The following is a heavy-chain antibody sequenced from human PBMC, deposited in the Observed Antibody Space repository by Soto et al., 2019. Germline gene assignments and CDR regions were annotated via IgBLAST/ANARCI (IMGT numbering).Heavy chain of an antibody. CDR3: ARPHRD. CDR2: INHSGST. V-gene: IGHV4-34*01. Sequence: SETLSLTCAVYGGSFSGYYWSWIRQPPGKGLEWIGEINHSGSTNYNPSLKSRVTISVDTSKNQFSLKLSSVTAADTAVYYCARPHRDWGQGTLVTVS. J-gene: IGHJ4*02. CDR1: GGSFSGYY.